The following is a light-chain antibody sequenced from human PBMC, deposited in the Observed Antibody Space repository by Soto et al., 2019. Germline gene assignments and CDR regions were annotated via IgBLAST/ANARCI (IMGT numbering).Light chain of an antibody. CDR1: TSNVGNNA. CDR3: AAWHDSLNGPL. Sequence: QSVLTQPPSASGTPGQRVTISCSGITSNVGNNAVNWYQQLPGKAPKLLIYYDDLLPSGVSDRFSGSKSGTSASLAISGLQSEDEADYYCAAWHDSLNGPLFGGGTKLTVL. V-gene: IGLV1-36*01. CDR2: YDD. J-gene: IGLJ2*01.